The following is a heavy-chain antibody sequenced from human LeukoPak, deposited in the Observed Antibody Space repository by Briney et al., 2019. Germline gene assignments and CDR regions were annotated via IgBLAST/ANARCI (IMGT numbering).Heavy chain of an antibody. V-gene: IGHV3-66*01. J-gene: IGHJ4*02. CDR1: GFTFSSYA. CDR2: IYNDGST. CDR3: VGYGGNSF. D-gene: IGHD4-23*01. Sequence: GGSLRLSCAASGFTFSSYAMSWVRQVPGKGLEWVSVIYNDGSTYYVDSVKGSFTISRDNSKNTLYLQMNTLRAEDTAVYYCVGYGGNSFWGQGTLVTVSS.